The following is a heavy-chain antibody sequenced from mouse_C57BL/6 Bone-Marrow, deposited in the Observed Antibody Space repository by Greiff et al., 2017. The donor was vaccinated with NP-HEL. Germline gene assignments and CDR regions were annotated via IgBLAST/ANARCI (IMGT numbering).Heavy chain of an antibody. CDR3: APLPYYGSSYGWYFDV. J-gene: IGHJ1*03. CDR2: IDPEDGET. CDR1: GFNIKDYY. V-gene: IGHV14-2*01. Sequence: EVKLQESGAELVKPGASVKLSCTASGFNIKDYYMHWVKQRTEQGLEWIGRIDPEDGETKYAPKFQGKATITADTSSNTAYLQLSSLTSEDTAVYYCAPLPYYGSSYGWYFDVWGTGTTVTVSS. D-gene: IGHD1-1*01.